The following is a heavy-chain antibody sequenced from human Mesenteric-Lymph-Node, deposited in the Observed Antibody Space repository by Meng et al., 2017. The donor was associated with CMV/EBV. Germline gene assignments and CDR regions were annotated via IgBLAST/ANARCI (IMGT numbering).Heavy chain of an antibody. J-gene: IGHJ4*02. D-gene: IGHD6-13*01. CDR2: IYYSGST. CDR3: ATGTISWPNPLDY. CDR1: GGSISSSSYY. V-gene: IGHV4-39*01. Sequence: SETLSLTCTVSGGSISSSSYYWGWIRQPPGKGLEWIGSIYYSGSTYYNPSLKSRVTISVDTSKNQFSLKLSSVTAADTAVYYCATGTISWPNPLDYWGQGTLVTVSS.